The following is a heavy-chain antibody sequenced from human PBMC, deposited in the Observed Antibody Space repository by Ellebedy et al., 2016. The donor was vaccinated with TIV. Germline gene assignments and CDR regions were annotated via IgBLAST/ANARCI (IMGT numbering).Heavy chain of an antibody. J-gene: IGHJ6*02. D-gene: IGHD1-14*01. V-gene: IGHV3-7*01. CDR3: ARDAPDGMDV. CDR1: GFTFSSYS. Sequence: GESLKISCAASGFTFSSYSMSWVRQAPGKGLEWVANIKQDGSEKYYVDSVKGRFTISRDNAKNSLYLQMNSLRAEDTAVYYCARDAPDGMDVWGQGTTVTVSS. CDR2: IKQDGSEK.